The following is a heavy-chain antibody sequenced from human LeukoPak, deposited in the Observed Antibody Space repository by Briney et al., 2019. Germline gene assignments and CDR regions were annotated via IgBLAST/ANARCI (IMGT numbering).Heavy chain of an antibody. CDR1: GFTFSSYS. Sequence: GGSLRLSCAASGFTFSSYSMTWVRQAPGKGLEWVSSISSSSSYIYYADSVKGRFTISRDNAKNSLYLQMNSLRAEDTAVYYCARVHYSGYVDHWGQGTLVTVSS. CDR2: ISSSSSYI. V-gene: IGHV3-21*01. J-gene: IGHJ4*02. D-gene: IGHD1-26*01. CDR3: ARVHYSGYVDH.